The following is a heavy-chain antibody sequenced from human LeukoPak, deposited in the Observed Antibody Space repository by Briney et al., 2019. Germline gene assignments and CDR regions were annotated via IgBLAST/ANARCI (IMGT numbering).Heavy chain of an antibody. Sequence: PGGSLRLSCAASGFTFSSYAVHWVRQAPGKGLEWVAVISYDGSNKYYADSVKGRFTISRDNSKNTLYLQMNSLRAEDTAVYYCARAPGEWARGVCWFDPWGQGTLVTVSS. CDR1: GFTFSSYA. D-gene: IGHD3-16*01. CDR3: ARAPGEWARGVCWFDP. J-gene: IGHJ5*02. CDR2: ISYDGSNK. V-gene: IGHV3-30-3*01.